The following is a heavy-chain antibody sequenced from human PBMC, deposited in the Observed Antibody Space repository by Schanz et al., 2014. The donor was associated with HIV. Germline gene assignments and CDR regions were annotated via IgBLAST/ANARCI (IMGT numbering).Heavy chain of an antibody. D-gene: IGHD2-21*01. CDR1: GGSVSNDYYS. V-gene: IGHV4-30-2*01. Sequence: QLQLQESGSGLVKPSQTLSLTCAVSGGSVSNDYYSWNWIRLPPGKALEWIGHISHSGSTYYNPSLKSRLTISGDGTKTHFSRKLSSVTAADTAVYYCPSLYSHYFDYWGQGTLVTVSS. J-gene: IGHJ4*02. CDR2: ISHSGST. CDR3: PSLYSHYFDY.